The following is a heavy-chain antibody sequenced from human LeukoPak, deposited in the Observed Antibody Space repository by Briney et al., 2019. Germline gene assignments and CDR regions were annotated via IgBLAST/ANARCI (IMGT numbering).Heavy chain of an antibody. CDR3: ARCITMIVVVPSFDY. Sequence: SETLSLTCTVSGYSISSGYYWGWIRQPPGKGLEWIGSIYHSGSTYYNPSLKSRVTISVDTSKNQFSLKLSSVTAADTAVYYCARCITMIVVVPSFDYWGQGTLVTVSS. D-gene: IGHD3-22*01. CDR1: GYSISSGYY. V-gene: IGHV4-38-2*02. CDR2: IYHSGST. J-gene: IGHJ4*02.